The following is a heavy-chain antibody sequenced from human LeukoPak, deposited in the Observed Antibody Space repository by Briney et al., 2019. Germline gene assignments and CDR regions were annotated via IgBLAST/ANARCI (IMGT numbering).Heavy chain of an antibody. J-gene: IGHJ6*02. D-gene: IGHD2-2*01. CDR3: ARYSVFFSGSSTSPYYYYYGMDV. V-gene: IGHV4-4*07. CDR1: GGSISSYY. Sequence: SETLSLTCTVSGGSISSYYWSWIRQPAGKGLEWIGRIYTSGSTNYNPSLKSRVTMSVDTSKNQFSLKLSSVTAADTAAYYCARYSVFFSGSSTSPYYYYYGMDVWGQGTTVTVSS. CDR2: IYTSGST.